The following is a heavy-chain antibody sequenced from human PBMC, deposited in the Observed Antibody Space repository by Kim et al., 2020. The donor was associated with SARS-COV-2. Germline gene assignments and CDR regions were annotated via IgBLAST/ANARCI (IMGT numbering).Heavy chain of an antibody. Sequence: PSLKSRVTISVAKSKNQFSLKLCSGTAADTAVYYCARSITIFGVVITFDYWGQGTLVTVSS. J-gene: IGHJ4*02. D-gene: IGHD3-3*01. CDR3: ARSITIFGVVITFDY. V-gene: IGHV4-4*02.